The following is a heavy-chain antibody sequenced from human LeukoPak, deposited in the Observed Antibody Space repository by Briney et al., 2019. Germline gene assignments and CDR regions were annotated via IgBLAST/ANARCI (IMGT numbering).Heavy chain of an antibody. CDR1: GFTFSSYG. V-gene: IGHV3-30*03. CDR3: ARGDYGGKGPGFDY. Sequence: PGRSLRLSCAASGFTFSSYGMHWVRQAPGKGLEWVAVISYDGSNKYYADSVKGRFTISRDNSKNTLYLQMNSLRAEDTAVYYCARGDYGGKGPGFDYWGQGTLVTVSS. CDR2: ISYDGSNK. D-gene: IGHD4-23*01. J-gene: IGHJ4*02.